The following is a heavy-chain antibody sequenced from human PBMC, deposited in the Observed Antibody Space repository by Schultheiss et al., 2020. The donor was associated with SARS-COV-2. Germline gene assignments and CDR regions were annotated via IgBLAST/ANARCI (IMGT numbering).Heavy chain of an antibody. J-gene: IGHJ4*02. CDR2: INNSGST. D-gene: IGHD6-19*01. Sequence: SQTLSLTCAVYGGSFSGYYWSWIRQPPGKGLEWIGEINNSGSTNYNPSLKSRVTISVDTSKKQFSLKLSSVTAADTAVYYCARGLMGSSGWWGYWGQGTLVTVSS. CDR1: GGSFSGYY. V-gene: IGHV4-34*01. CDR3: ARGLMGSSGWWGY.